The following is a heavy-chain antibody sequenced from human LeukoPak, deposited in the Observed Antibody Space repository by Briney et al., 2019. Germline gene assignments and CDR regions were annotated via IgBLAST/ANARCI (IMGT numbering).Heavy chain of an antibody. CDR1: GFTLGEYA. V-gene: IGHV3-49*03. J-gene: IGHJ4*02. CDR3: TRWSEAFASYDSSGYSDY. CDR2: IRSKAYGGTT. Sequence: GGSLRLSCTASGFTLGEYAMSWFRQAPGKGLEWVGFIRSKAYGGTTEYAASVKGRFTISRDDSKSIAYLQMNSLKTEDTAVYYCTRWSEAFASYDSSGYSDYWGQGTLVTVSS. D-gene: IGHD3-22*01.